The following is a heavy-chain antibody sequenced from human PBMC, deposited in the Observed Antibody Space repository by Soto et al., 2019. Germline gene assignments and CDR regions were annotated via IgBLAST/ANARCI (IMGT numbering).Heavy chain of an antibody. Sequence: ASVKVSCKASGYTFTSYAMHWVRQAPGQRLEWMGWINAGNGNTKYSQKFQGRVTITRDTSASTAYMELSSLRSEDTAVYYCARVWNYDRLTGYGPPEDGMDVWGQGTTVTVSS. D-gene: IGHD3-9*01. V-gene: IGHV1-3*01. CDR1: GYTFTSYA. J-gene: IGHJ6*02. CDR3: ARVWNYDRLTGYGPPEDGMDV. CDR2: INAGNGNT.